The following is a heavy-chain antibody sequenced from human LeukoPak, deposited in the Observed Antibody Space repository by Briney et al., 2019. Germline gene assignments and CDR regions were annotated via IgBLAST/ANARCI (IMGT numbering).Heavy chain of an antibody. Sequence: ASVKVSCKASGYTFTSYYMHWVRQAPGQGLEWMGIINPSGGSTSYAQKFQGRVTMTRDTSTSTVYMELSSLRSEDTAVYYCARGRGALYSSSWYNFDYWGQGTLVTVSS. V-gene: IGHV1-46*01. D-gene: IGHD6-13*01. J-gene: IGHJ4*02. CDR3: ARGRGALYSSSWYNFDY. CDR2: INPSGGST. CDR1: GYTFTSYY.